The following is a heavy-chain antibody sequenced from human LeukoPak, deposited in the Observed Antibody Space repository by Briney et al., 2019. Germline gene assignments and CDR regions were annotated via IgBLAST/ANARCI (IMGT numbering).Heavy chain of an antibody. CDR3: AKDLPVRGYFDY. V-gene: IGHV3-48*01. CDR1: GFTFSSYS. D-gene: IGHD3-10*01. J-gene: IGHJ4*02. Sequence: GGSLRLSCAASGFTFSSYSMNWVRQAPGKGLEWVSYISSSSGNIYYADSVKGRFTISRDNAKNSLYLQMNSLRVEDTAVYYCAKDLPVRGYFDYWGQGTLVTVSS. CDR2: ISSSSGNI.